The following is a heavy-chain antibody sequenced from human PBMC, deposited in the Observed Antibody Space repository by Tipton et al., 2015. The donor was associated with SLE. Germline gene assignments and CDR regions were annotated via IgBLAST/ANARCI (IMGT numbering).Heavy chain of an antibody. CDR1: GGSFSGYY. CDR3: ARDFQSPSLYSSSSEVNWFDP. V-gene: IGHV4-34*01. Sequence: TLSLTCAVYGGSFSGYYWSWIRQPPGKGLEWIGEINHSGSTNYNPSLKSRVTMSVDTSKNQFSLKLSSVTAADTAVYYCARDFQSPSLYSSSSEVNWFDPWGQGTLVTVSS. D-gene: IGHD6-13*01. CDR2: INHSGST. J-gene: IGHJ5*02.